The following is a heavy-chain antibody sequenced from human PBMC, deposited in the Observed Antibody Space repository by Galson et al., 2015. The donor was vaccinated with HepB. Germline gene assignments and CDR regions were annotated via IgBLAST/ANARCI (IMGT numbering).Heavy chain of an antibody. Sequence: ETLSLTCTVNDGSFRGYQWSWIRQPPVKGLEWIGEMNHSGRTDTNPALKSQVTISVDTSNNQFSLRLSSVTAADTAVYYCARGRAFDIWDQGAMVTVSS. CDR1: DGSFRGYQ. CDR2: MNHSGRT. CDR3: ARGRAFDI. V-gene: IGHV4-34*01. J-gene: IGHJ3*02.